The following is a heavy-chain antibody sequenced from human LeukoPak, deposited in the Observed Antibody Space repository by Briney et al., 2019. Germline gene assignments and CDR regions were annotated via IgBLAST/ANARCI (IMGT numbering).Heavy chain of an antibody. CDR2: IYYSGST. CDR1: GGSISSYY. V-gene: IGHV4-59*01. D-gene: IGHD2-2*02. Sequence: PSETLSLTCTVSGGSISSYYWSWIRQPPGKGLEWIGYIYYSGSTNYNPSLKSRVTISVDTSKNQFSLKLSSVTAADTAVYYCARGIAGYCSSTSCYRGVTDWGQGTLVTVSS. J-gene: IGHJ4*02. CDR3: ARGIAGYCSSTSCYRGVTD.